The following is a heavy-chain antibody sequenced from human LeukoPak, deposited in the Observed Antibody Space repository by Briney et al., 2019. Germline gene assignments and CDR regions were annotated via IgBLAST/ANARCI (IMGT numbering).Heavy chain of an antibody. Sequence: GGSLRLSCAASGFTFSSYAMSWVRQAPGKGLEWVSAISGSGGSTYYADSVKGRFTISRDNAKNSLYLQMNSLRAEDTAVYYCVLGYCSGGSCYSGYDAFDIWGQGTMVTVSS. V-gene: IGHV3-23*01. D-gene: IGHD2-15*01. CDR3: VLGYCSGGSCYSGYDAFDI. J-gene: IGHJ3*02. CDR1: GFTFSSYA. CDR2: ISGSGGST.